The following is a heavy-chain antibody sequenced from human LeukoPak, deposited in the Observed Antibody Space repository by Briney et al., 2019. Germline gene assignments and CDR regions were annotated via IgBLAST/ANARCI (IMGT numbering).Heavy chain of an antibody. CDR2: IYYSGST. D-gene: IGHD5-18*01. CDR1: GGSFSGYY. CDR3: ARLYIYGYYYFDY. Sequence: PSETLSLTCAVYGGSFSGYYWSWIRQPPGKGLEWIGYIYYSGSTNYNPSLKSRVTISVDTSKNQFSLKLSSVTAADTAVYYCARLYIYGYYYFDYWGQGTLVTVSS. V-gene: IGHV4-59*01. J-gene: IGHJ4*02.